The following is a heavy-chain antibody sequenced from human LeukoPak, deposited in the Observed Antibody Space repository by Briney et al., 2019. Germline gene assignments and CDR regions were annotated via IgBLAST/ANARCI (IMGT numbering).Heavy chain of an antibody. CDR1: GYTFTGYY. J-gene: IGHJ4*02. CDR3: ASGAWFGEFHPLDY. D-gene: IGHD3-10*01. V-gene: IGHV1-2*02. CDR2: IDPNSGGT. Sequence: ASVKVSCKASGYTFTGYYMHWVRQAPGQGLEWMGWIDPNSGGTNYTQKFQGRVTMTRDTSISTAYMELSRLRSDDTAVYYCASGAWFGEFHPLDYWGQGTLVTVSS.